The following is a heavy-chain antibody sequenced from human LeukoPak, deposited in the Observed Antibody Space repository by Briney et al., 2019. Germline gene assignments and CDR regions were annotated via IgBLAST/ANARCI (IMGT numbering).Heavy chain of an antibody. V-gene: IGHV1-58*01. D-gene: IGHD5-18*01. Sequence: AASVKVSCKASGFTFTSSAVQWVRQARGQRLEWIGWIVVGSGNTNYAQKFQERVTITRDMSTSTAYMELSSLRSEDTAVYYCAAPAPTAKASFLFDYWGQGTLVTVSS. CDR2: IVVGSGNT. CDR3: AAPAPTAKASFLFDY. CDR1: GFTFTSSA. J-gene: IGHJ4*02.